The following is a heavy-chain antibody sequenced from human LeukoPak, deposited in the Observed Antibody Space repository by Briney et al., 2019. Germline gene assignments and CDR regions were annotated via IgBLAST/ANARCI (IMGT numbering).Heavy chain of an antibody. V-gene: IGHV4-59*01. CDR1: GASISSYY. CDR2: IFFSGST. Sequence: PSETLSLTCTVSGASISSYYWSWIRQPPGKGLEWIGYIFFSGSTSYNPSLKSRVTMSMDTSKSQLSLRLSSVTAADTAVYYCVRGHAVADREWGQGTLVIVSS. CDR3: VRGHAVADRE. J-gene: IGHJ4*02. D-gene: IGHD6-19*01.